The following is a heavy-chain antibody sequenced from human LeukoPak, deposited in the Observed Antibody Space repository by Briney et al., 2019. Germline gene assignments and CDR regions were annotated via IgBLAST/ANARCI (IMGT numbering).Heavy chain of an antibody. Sequence: ASETLSLTCAVYGGSFSGYYWSWIRQPTGKGLEWIGRIYTSGSTNYNPSLKSRVTMSVDTSKNQFSLKLSSVTAADTAVYYCARIAVDIVATTPYYFDYWGQGTLVTVSS. V-gene: IGHV4-59*10. CDR1: GGSFSGYY. J-gene: IGHJ4*02. CDR2: IYTSGST. D-gene: IGHD5-12*01. CDR3: ARIAVDIVATTPYYFDY.